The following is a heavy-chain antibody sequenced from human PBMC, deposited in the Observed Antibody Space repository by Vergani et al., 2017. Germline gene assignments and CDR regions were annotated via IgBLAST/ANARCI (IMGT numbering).Heavy chain of an antibody. CDR1: GFTLSSHA. J-gene: IGHJ6*03. D-gene: IGHD2-8*01. Sequence: QVQLEESGGGVVQPGRSLRLSCAGSGFTLSSHAMHWVRQAPGKGLEWVAFIWYDGSKEYYADSVKGRFTISRDNSKNTLYLQMNNLGAADTAGYYCARSGYCAHGVCYMTYYYYMDVWGKGTAVTVSS. CDR2: IWYDGSKE. V-gene: IGHV3-33*01. CDR3: ARSGYCAHGVCYMTYYYYMDV.